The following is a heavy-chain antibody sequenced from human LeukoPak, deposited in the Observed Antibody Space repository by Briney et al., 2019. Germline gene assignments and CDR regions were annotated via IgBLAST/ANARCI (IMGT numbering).Heavy chain of an antibody. Sequence: NSSETLSLTCTVSGGSISSSSYYWGWIRQPPGKGLEWIGSIYYSGSTYYNPSLKSRVTISVDTSKNQFSLKLSSVTAADTAVYYCARAGWYREDNYFDYWGQGTLVTVSS. D-gene: IGHD2-15*01. V-gene: IGHV4-39*07. CDR2: IYYSGST. CDR3: ARAGWYREDNYFDY. J-gene: IGHJ4*02. CDR1: GGSISSSSYY.